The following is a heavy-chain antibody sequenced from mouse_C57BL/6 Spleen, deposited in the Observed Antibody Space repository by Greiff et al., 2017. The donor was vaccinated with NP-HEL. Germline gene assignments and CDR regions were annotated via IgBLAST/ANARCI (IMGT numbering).Heavy chain of an antibody. J-gene: IGHJ2*01. CDR1: GYAFSSYW. V-gene: IGHV1-80*01. CDR2: IYPGDGDT. D-gene: IGHD1-1*01. CDR3: ARRAYGSSLYFDY. Sequence: QVQLKESGAELVKPGASVKISCKASGYAFSSYWMNWVKQRPGKGLEWIGQIYPGDGDTNYNGKFKGKATLTADKSSSTAYMQLSSLTSEDSAVYFCARRAYGSSLYFDYWGQGTTLTVSS.